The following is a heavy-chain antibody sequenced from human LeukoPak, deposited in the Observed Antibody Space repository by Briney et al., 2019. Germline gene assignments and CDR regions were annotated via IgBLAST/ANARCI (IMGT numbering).Heavy chain of an antibody. CDR3: ARAPAYDRIDY. J-gene: IGHJ4*02. CDR1: GGSFSGYY. V-gene: IGHV4-34*01. Sequence: SETLSLTCAVYGGSFSGYYWTWIRQPPEKGLEWIGEINHSGSTNYNPSLKSRVTISVDTSKNRFSLKLSSVTAADTAVYYCARAPAYDRIDYWGQGTLVTVSS. D-gene: IGHD3-22*01. CDR2: INHSGST.